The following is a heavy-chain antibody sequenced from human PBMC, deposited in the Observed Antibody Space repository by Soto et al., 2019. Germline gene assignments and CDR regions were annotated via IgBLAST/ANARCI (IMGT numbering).Heavy chain of an antibody. D-gene: IGHD5-12*01. Sequence: QLQLQESGSGLVKPSQTLSLTCAVSGGSISSGGYSWSWIRQPPGKGLEWIGSIYQSGSTYNNPSLKSRVTISVDRSKNQFSLKLSSVTAADTAVYYCAAGGGLPRYYWGQGTLVTVSS. V-gene: IGHV4-30-2*01. J-gene: IGHJ4*02. CDR1: GGSISSGGYS. CDR3: AAGGGLPRYY. CDR2: IYQSGST.